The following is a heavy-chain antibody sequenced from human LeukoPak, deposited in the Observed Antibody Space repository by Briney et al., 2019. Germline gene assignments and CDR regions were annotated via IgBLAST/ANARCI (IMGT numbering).Heavy chain of an antibody. CDR2: ISYDGSNK. V-gene: IGHV3-30*03. D-gene: IGHD7-27*01. CDR3: ADLGSYSDY. CDR1: GFTFSSYG. J-gene: IGHJ4*02. Sequence: GGSLRLSCAASGFTFSSYGMHWVRQAPGKGLEWVAVISYDGSNKYYADSVKGRFTISRDNSKNTLYLQMNSLRAEDTAVYYCADLGSYSDYWGQGTLVTVSS.